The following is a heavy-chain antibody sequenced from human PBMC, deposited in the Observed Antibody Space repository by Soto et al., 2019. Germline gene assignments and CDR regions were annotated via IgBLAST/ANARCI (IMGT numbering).Heavy chain of an antibody. CDR3: ARVIDIGHNSEYYGMDV. V-gene: IGHV1-46*01. CDR2: INPSAGRT. CDR1: GSGYIFTSYY. D-gene: IGHD2-21*01. Sequence: QVQLVQSGAEVKKPGASVKVSCKASGSGYIFTSYYVHWVRQAPGQGLEWMGVINPSAGRTTYAQNFRGRVTMTTDSSTSTVYVDLSSMRSEDTAVYYCARVIDIGHNSEYYGMDVWGQGTTVTVSS. J-gene: IGHJ6*02.